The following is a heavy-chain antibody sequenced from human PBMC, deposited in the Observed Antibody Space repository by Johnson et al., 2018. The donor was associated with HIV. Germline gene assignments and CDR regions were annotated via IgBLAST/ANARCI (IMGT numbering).Heavy chain of an antibody. J-gene: IGHJ3*02. CDR3: AKDKDGSSWSGEDAFDI. V-gene: IGHV3-30*04. D-gene: IGHD6-13*01. Sequence: QVQLVESGGGVVQPGRSLRLSCAASGFTFSSYTMQWVRQAPGKGLEWVAVMSYDGISEYNADSVKGRFTISRDNAKNSRYLQMNRMRAEDTALYYCAKDKDGSSWSGEDAFDIWGQGTMVTVSS. CDR2: MSYDGISE. CDR1: GFTFSSYT.